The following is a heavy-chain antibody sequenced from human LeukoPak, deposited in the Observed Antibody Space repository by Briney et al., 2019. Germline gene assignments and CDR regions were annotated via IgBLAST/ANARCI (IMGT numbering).Heavy chain of an antibody. CDR1: GFTFSSYE. CDR3: AELGITMIGGV. J-gene: IGHJ6*04. Sequence: GGSLRLSCAASGFTFSSYEMNWVRQAPGKGLEWVSYISSSGSTIYYADSVKGRFTISRDNAKNSLYLQMNSLRAEDTAVYYCAELGITMIGGVWGKGTAVTVSS. V-gene: IGHV3-48*03. CDR2: ISSSGSTI. D-gene: IGHD3-10*02.